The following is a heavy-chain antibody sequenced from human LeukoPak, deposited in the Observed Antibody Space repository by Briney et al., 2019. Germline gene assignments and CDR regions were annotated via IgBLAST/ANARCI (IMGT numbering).Heavy chain of an antibody. Sequence: SETLSLTCTVSGGSISTFFWSWIRQPPGKGLEWIGYIYYSGSTNYKPSLKSRVTISVDTSKNQFSLKLSSVTAADTAVYYCARDRRIAAAAIPDYWGQGTLVTVSS. CDR2: IYYSGST. D-gene: IGHD6-13*01. CDR1: GGSISTFF. V-gene: IGHV4-59*12. J-gene: IGHJ4*02. CDR3: ARDRRIAAAAIPDY.